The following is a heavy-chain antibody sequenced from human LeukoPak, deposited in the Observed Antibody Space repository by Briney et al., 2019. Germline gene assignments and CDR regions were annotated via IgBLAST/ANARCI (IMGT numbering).Heavy chain of an antibody. Sequence: SETLSPTCAVSGGSISSGGYYWSWIRQHPGKGLEWIGYIYYSGSTYYNPSLKSRVTISVDTSKNQFSLKLSSVTAADTAVYYCARGVHYYYGMDVWGQGTTVTVSS. CDR1: GGSISSGGYY. J-gene: IGHJ6*02. CDR2: IYYSGST. CDR3: ARGVHYYYGMDV. V-gene: IGHV4-31*11.